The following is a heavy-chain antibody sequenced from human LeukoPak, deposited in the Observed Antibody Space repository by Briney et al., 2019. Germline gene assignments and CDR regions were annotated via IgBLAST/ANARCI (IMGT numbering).Heavy chain of an antibody. CDR2: IWYDGTER. D-gene: IGHD3-22*01. J-gene: IGHJ5*02. V-gene: IGHV3-33*01. CDR3: ARGARPDSSGYRDL. Sequence: GGSLRLSCAASGFTFNSHGMHWVRQAPGKGLEWLSVIWYDGTERYYADSVKGRFTISRDNSKNTMHLQMNSLGAEDTAVYYCARGARPDSSGYRDLWGQGILVTVS. CDR1: GFTFNSHG.